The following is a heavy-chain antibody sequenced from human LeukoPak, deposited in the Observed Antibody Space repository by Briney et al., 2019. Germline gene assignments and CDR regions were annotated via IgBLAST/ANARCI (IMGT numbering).Heavy chain of an antibody. CDR1: GGSISGTSYY. J-gene: IGHJ4*02. CDR2: IYYSGTT. CDR3: AFWSTYHSDSGEYN. D-gene: IGHD3-3*01. V-gene: IGHV4-39*07. Sequence: SETLSLTCAVSGGSISGTSYYLGWIRQPPGKGLEWIGGIYYSGTTYYNPSLKSRVTMSVDTSKNQFSLKLTSVTAADTAVYYCAFWSTYHSDSGEYNWGQGILVTVSS.